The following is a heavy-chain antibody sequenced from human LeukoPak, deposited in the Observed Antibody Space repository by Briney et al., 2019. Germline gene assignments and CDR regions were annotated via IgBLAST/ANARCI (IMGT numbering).Heavy chain of an antibody. J-gene: IGHJ4*02. CDR3: AKGPRGDFWSGYLGYYFDY. V-gene: IGHV3-7*03. CDR1: GFTFSSYW. CDR2: IKQDGSEK. D-gene: IGHD3-3*01. Sequence: PGGSLRLSCAASGFTFSSYWMSWVRQAPGKGLEWVANIKQDGSEKYYADSVKGRSTISRDNAKNSLYLQMNSLRAEDTALYYCAKGPRGDFWSGYLGYYFDYWGQGTLVTVSS.